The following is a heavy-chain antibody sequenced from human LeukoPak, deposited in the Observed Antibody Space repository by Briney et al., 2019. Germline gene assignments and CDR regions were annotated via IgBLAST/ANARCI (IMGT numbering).Heavy chain of an antibody. Sequence: ASVKVFCKASGYTFTGYYMHWVRQAPGQGLEWMGWINPNSGGTNYAQKFQGRVTMTRDTSISTAYMELSRLRSDDTAVYYCARWCIAAAGFYYYYGMDVWGQGTTVTVSS. D-gene: IGHD6-13*01. J-gene: IGHJ6*02. V-gene: IGHV1-2*02. CDR1: GYTFTGYY. CDR2: INPNSGGT. CDR3: ARWCIAAAGFYYYYGMDV.